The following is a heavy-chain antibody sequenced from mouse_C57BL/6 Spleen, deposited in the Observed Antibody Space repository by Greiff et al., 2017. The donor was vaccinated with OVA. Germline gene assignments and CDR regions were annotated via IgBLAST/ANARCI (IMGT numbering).Heavy chain of an antibody. J-gene: IGHJ4*01. CDR3: ARDYYGSSRAMDY. Sequence: EVELVESGGGLVKPGGSLKLSCAASGFTFSDYGMHWVRQAPEKGLEWVAYISSGSSTIYYADTVKGRFTISRDNAKNTLFLQMTSLRSEDTAMYYCARDYYGSSRAMDYWGQGTSVTVSS. CDR2: ISSGSSTI. CDR1: GFTFSDYG. D-gene: IGHD1-1*01. V-gene: IGHV5-17*01.